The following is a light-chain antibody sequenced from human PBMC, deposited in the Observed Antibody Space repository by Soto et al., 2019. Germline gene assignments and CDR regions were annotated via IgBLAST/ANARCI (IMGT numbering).Light chain of an antibody. CDR2: KAS. J-gene: IGKJ2*01. CDR3: QQYNTYPYT. CDR1: QSISTW. Sequence: DIQMTQSPSTLSASVGDRVTITCRASQSISTWLAWYQQKPGKAPNLLIYKASSLGSGVPSSFSGSGSGTEFTLTISSLQPDDFATYYCQQYNTYPYTFGQGTKLEIK. V-gene: IGKV1-5*03.